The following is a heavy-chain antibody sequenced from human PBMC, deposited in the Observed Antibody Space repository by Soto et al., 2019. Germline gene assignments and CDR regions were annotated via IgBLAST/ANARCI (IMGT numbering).Heavy chain of an antibody. CDR2: MSADNGNA. D-gene: IGHD3-10*01. J-gene: IGHJ3*02. V-gene: IGHV1-18*01. CDR3: ARGSVRFGELYDSCDT. CDR1: GYTFIGHG. Sequence: QVQLVQSGVEVMKPGASVKVSCKASGYTFIGHGISWWRQAAGQGLEWLGWMSADNGNANYAQKFQDRVTLTRYTATSTAHMELRSLRSDDTAVYYCARGSVRFGELYDSCDTWGQWKRLIV.